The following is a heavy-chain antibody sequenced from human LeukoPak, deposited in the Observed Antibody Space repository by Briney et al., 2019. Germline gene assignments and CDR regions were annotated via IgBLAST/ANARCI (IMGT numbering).Heavy chain of an antibody. CDR3: AREITMVRGVPHDAFDI. J-gene: IGHJ3*02. D-gene: IGHD3-10*01. Sequence: ASVKVSCKASGYTFTSYDINWVRQAPGQGLEWMGIINPSGGSTSYAQKFQGRVTMTRDMSTSTVYMELSSLRSEDTAVYYCAREITMVRGVPHDAFDIWGQGTMVTVSS. CDR1: GYTFTSYD. CDR2: INPSGGST. V-gene: IGHV1-46*01.